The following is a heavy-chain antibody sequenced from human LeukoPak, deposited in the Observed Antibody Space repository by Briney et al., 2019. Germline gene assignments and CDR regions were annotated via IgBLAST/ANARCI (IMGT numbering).Heavy chain of an antibody. V-gene: IGHV6-1*01. Sequence: PSQTLSLTCVISGESVSNNLTIWNWIRQSPWRGLEWLGRTYYRSKWSNDYAGSVKSRITISPDTSKNQFSLLLNSVTPEDTAVYYCARTAEYSNTWYYFDCWGQGTLVTVSS. J-gene: IGHJ4*02. CDR3: ARTAEYSNTWYYFDC. CDR1: GESVSNNLTI. D-gene: IGHD6-13*01. CDR2: TYYRSKWSN.